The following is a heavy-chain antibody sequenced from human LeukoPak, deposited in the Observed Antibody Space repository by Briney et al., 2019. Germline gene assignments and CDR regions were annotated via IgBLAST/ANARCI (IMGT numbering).Heavy chain of an antibody. V-gene: IGHV3-7*01. CDR3: ATSAAGSDY. CDR2: IKQDGSEK. D-gene: IGHD6-13*01. J-gene: IGHJ4*02. Sequence: PGGSLRLSCAASGFTFSSYWMSWVRQAPGKGLEWVANIKQDGSEKYYVDSVKGRFTIYRDNAKNSLYLQMNSLRDEDTALYYCATSAAGSDYWGQGTLVTVSS. CDR1: GFTFSSYW.